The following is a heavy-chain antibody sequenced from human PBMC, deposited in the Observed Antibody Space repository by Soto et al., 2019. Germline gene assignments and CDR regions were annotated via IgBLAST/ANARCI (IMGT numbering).Heavy chain of an antibody. CDR3: AADRRWELL. D-gene: IGHD1-26*01. Sequence: GGSLRLSCADSGFTFSSYEMNWVRQAPGKGLEWLSYISSSGSSIYYADSVKGRFTISRDNAKNSPFLQMNSLKAEGTSVYYCAADRRWELLWGQGTLVTVSS. V-gene: IGHV3-48*03. J-gene: IGHJ4*02. CDR1: GFTFSSYE. CDR2: ISSSGSSI.